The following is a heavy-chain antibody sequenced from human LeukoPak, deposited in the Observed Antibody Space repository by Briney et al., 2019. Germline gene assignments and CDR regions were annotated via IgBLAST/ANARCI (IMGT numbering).Heavy chain of an antibody. D-gene: IGHD6-13*01. J-gene: IGHJ1*01. Sequence: GMXXXNPSGGSTSYAQKFQGRVTMTRDTSTSTVYMELSSLRSEDTAVYYCARGPTMAAAGAEYFQHWGQGTLVTVSS. V-gene: IGHV1-46*01. CDR2: XNPSGGST. CDR3: ARGPTMAAAGAEYFQH.